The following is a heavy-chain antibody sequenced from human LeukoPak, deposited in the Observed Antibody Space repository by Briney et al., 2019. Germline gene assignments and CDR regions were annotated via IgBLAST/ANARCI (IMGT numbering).Heavy chain of an antibody. V-gene: IGHV3-48*04. J-gene: IGHJ6*04. CDR3: AELGITMIGGV. CDR2: ISSSGSTI. Sequence: GGSLRLSCAASGFTFSSYSMNWVRQAPGKGLEWVSSISSSGSTIYYADSVKGRFTISRDNAKNSLYLQMNSLRAEDAAVYYCAELGITMIGGVWGKGTTVTISS. CDR1: GFTFSSYS. D-gene: IGHD3-10*02.